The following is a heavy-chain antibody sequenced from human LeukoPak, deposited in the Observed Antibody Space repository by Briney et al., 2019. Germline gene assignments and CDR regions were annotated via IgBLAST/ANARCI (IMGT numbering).Heavy chain of an antibody. D-gene: IGHD2-21*02. J-gene: IGHJ6*03. CDR1: GGTFSSYA. Sequence: SVKVSCKASGGTFSSYAISWVRQAPGQGLEWMGGIIPIFGTANYAQKFQGRVTITADESTSTAYMELSSLRSEDTAVYYCARSNCGGDCYPNYYYMGVWGKGTTVTISS. CDR3: ARSNCGGDCYPNYYYMGV. V-gene: IGHV1-69*01. CDR2: IIPIFGTA.